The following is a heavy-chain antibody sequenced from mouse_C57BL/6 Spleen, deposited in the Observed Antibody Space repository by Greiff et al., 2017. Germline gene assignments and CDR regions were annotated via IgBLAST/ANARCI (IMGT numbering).Heavy chain of an antibody. CDR3: AELGVFAY. V-gene: IGHV5-17*01. CDR2: ISSGSSTI. D-gene: IGHD4-1*01. J-gene: IGHJ3*01. CDR1: GFTFSDYG. Sequence: EVNVVESGGGLVKPGGSLKLSCAASGFTFSDYGMHWVRQAPEKGLEWVAYISSGSSTIYYADTVKGRFTISRDNAKNTLFLQMTSLRSEDTARYYCAELGVFAYWGQGTLVTVSA.